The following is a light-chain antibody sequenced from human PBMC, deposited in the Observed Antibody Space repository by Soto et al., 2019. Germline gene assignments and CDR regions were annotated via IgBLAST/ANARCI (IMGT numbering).Light chain of an antibody. Sequence: DIQITQSPSSLSSVALDRFTITCGTSQSIRSYLNWYQQKSGKAPKLLISAASNLQSGVPYRFSGSGSGTDFTLTISSLQPEDVATYYCQHSHSTPRITFGQGTRLEIK. CDR2: AAS. V-gene: IGKV1-39*01. J-gene: IGKJ5*01. CDR3: QHSHSTPRIT. CDR1: QSIRSY.